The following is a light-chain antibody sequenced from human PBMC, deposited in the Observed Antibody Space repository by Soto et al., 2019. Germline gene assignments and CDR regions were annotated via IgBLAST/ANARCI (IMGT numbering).Light chain of an antibody. CDR3: QQSYSTPCT. CDR2: AAS. J-gene: IGKJ3*01. V-gene: IGKV1-39*01. Sequence: DIQMTQSPSSLSASVGDRVTITCRTSQSIRSSLNWYQQKPVKAPNLLIYAASRLQSGVPSRFSGSGSGTDFTLTISSLQPADFATYYCQQSYSTPCTFGPGTKVDIK. CDR1: QSIRSS.